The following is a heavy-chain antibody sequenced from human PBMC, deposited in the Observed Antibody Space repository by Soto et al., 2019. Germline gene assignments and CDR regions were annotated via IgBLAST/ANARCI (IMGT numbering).Heavy chain of an antibody. CDR1: GFTFSSYA. Sequence: GGSLRLSCAASGFTFSSYAMHWVRQAPGKGLEWVAVISYDGSNKYYADSVKGRFAISRDNSKNSLFLQMNSLRAEDTAVYYCARSVSGAPSNGMDVWGQGTTVTVSS. J-gene: IGHJ6*02. V-gene: IGHV3-30*09. D-gene: IGHD2-8*01. CDR2: ISYDGSNK. CDR3: ARSVSGAPSNGMDV.